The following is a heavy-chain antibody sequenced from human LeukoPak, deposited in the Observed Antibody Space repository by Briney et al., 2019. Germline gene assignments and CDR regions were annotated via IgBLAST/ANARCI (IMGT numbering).Heavy chain of an antibody. Sequence: ASVKVSCKASGYTFTSYYMHWVRQAPGQGLEWMGIINPSGGSTSYAQRFQGRVTMIRDTSTSTVYMELSSLGSEDTGVYYCARGEVAGTHNDYWGQGTLVTVSS. J-gene: IGHJ4*02. CDR1: GYTFTSYY. D-gene: IGHD6-19*01. V-gene: IGHV1-46*01. CDR3: ARGEVAGTHNDY. CDR2: INPSGGST.